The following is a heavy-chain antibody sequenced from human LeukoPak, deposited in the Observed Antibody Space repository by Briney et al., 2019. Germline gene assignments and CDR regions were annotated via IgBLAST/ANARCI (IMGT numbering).Heavy chain of an antibody. CDR2: IYYSGST. Sequence: SETLSLTCTVSGGSISSYYWSWIRQPPGKGLEWIGYIYYSGSTNYNPSLKSRVTISVDTSKNQFSLKLSSVTAADTAVYYCARPYSSGWYGAFDIWGQGAMVTVSS. CDR3: ARPYSSGWYGAFDI. D-gene: IGHD6-19*01. CDR1: GGSISSYY. J-gene: IGHJ3*02. V-gene: IGHV4-59*01.